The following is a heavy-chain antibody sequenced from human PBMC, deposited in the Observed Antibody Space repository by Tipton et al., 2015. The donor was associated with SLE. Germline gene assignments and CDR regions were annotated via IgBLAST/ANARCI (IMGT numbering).Heavy chain of an antibody. CDR2: IYYSGST. Sequence: LSLTCTVSGGSISSYYWSWIRQPPGKGLEWIGYIYYSGSTNYNPSLKSRVTISVDTSKNQFSLKLSSVTAADTAVYYCARVRPNRNWFDPWGQGTLVTVSS. CDR1: GGSISSYY. J-gene: IGHJ5*02. CDR3: ARVRPNRNWFDP. D-gene: IGHD1-14*01. V-gene: IGHV4-59*01.